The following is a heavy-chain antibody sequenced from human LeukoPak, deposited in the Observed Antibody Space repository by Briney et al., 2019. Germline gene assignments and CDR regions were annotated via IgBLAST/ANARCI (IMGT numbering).Heavy chain of an antibody. Sequence: SETLSLTCTVSGASISTYYWSWIRQPAGKGLEWIGRIYGSGSTDYNPSLRSRVTTSVDTSKNHFSLRLYSVTAADTAVYYCARDGIYSSGWYYFDYWGQGTLVAVAS. J-gene: IGHJ4*02. D-gene: IGHD6-19*01. V-gene: IGHV4-4*07. CDR3: ARDGIYSSGWYYFDY. CDR1: GASISTYY. CDR2: IYGSGST.